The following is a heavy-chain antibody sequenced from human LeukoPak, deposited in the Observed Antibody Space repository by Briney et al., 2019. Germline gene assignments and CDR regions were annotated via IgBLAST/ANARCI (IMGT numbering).Heavy chain of an antibody. CDR1: GYTFTSYD. V-gene: IGHV1-8*01. J-gene: IGHJ4*02. CDR3: ARGSRGSDY. CDR2: MNPNRGNT. Sequence: ASVKVSCKASGYTFTSYDINWVRQATGQGLEWMGWMNPNRGNTGYAQKFQGRVTITTNPSISTAYIELSSLRSEDTAVYYCARGSRGSDYWGQGTLVTVSS.